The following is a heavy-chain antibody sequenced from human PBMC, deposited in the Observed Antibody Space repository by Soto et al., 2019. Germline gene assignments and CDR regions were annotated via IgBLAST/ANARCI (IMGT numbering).Heavy chain of an antibody. J-gene: IGHJ4*02. CDR2: IYHSGKA. CDR1: GYSMRSGYY. Sequence: SETLSLTCGVSGYSMRSGYYWGWIRQPPGEGLEWIGNIYHSGKAYYNPSLRSRVSVSLDTSKNQFSLNLTSVTAADTAMYYCARAAATHFDNWGQGLLVTVSS. CDR3: ARAAATHFDN. D-gene: IGHD6-25*01. V-gene: IGHV4-38-2*01.